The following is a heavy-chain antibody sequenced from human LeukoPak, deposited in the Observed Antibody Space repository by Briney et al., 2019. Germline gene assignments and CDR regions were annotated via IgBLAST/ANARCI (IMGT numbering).Heavy chain of an antibody. J-gene: IGHJ3*02. Sequence: GGSLRLSCTASGFTFGDYAMYWFRQAPGKGLEWVGFVRNQAYGGTTEYAASVKGRFTISRDDSKSIAYLQMNSLKSEDTAVYYCTRDRIGTGTTGDAFDIWGQGTMLIVSS. D-gene: IGHD1-1*01. CDR1: GFTFGDYA. CDR3: TRDRIGTGTTGDAFDI. CDR2: VRNQAYGGTT. V-gene: IGHV3-49*03.